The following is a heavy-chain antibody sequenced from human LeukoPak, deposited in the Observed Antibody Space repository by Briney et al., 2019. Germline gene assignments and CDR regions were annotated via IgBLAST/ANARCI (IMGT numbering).Heavy chain of an antibody. CDR3: ARVGTTDYGSGSYYFDY. J-gene: IGHJ4*02. D-gene: IGHD3-10*01. V-gene: IGHV4-4*02. CDR1: GGSISSSNW. Sequence: PSETLSLTCAVSGGSISSSNWWSWVRQPPGKGLEWIGEIYHSGSTNYNPSLKSRVTISVDKSKNQFSLKLSSVTAADTAVYYCARVGTTDYGSGSYYFDYWGQGTLVTVS. CDR2: IYHSGST.